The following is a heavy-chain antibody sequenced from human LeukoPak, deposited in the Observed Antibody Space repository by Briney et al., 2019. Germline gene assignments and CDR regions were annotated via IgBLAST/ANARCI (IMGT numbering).Heavy chain of an antibody. Sequence: KSSETLSLTCSVSGVSISGHYWSWIRLPPGKGLEWIGYISHSGDTRYSPSLKSRVTISLDTSKNRFSLTLNSVTAADTAVYYCARQPISGWDFDYWGQGTLVTVSS. J-gene: IGHJ4*02. CDR2: ISHSGDT. CDR1: GVSISGHY. V-gene: IGHV4-59*08. CDR3: ARQPISGWDFDY. D-gene: IGHD6-19*01.